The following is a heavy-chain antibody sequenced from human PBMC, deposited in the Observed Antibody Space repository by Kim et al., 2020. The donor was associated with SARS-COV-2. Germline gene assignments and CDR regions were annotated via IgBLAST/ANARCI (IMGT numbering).Heavy chain of an antibody. CDR3: ARGRYDFWSGYPEDRYDY. CDR2: INHSGST. Sequence: SETLSLTCAVYGGSFSGYYWSWIRQPPGKGLEWIGEINHSGSTNYNPSLKSRVTISVDTSKNQFSLKLSSVTAADTAVYYCARGRYDFWSGYPEDRYDYWGQGTLVTVSS. J-gene: IGHJ4*02. D-gene: IGHD3-3*01. CDR1: GGSFSGYY. V-gene: IGHV4-34*01.